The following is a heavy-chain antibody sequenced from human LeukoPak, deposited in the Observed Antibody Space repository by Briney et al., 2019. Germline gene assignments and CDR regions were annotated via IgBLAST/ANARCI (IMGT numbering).Heavy chain of an antibody. CDR1: GFTFCSFS. Sequence: GYLSLSCAASGFTFCSFSMEWVRPAPGQGREWVSSIYSSNSYINYAETVKGRFTITRDNAKNTLYLEMNSLRAEDTAVYYCARDSNGDCTNYLGYWGQGTLVTVSS. CDR2: IYSSNSYI. D-gene: IGHD2-21*02. CDR3: ARDSNGDCTNYLGY. V-gene: IGHV3-21*01. J-gene: IGHJ4*02.